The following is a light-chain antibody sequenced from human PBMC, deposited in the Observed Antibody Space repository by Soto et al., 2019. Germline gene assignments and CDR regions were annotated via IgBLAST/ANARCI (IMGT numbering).Light chain of an antibody. V-gene: IGKV1-5*03. CDR2: KAS. CDR3: QQYNSYSPWT. CDR1: QSISSW. J-gene: IGKJ1*01. Sequence: DIQMTQSPSTLSESLGDRVTITCRASQSISSWLAWYQQKPGKAPKLLIYKASSLESGVPSRFSGSGSGTEFTLTISSLQPDDFATYYCQQYNSYSPWTFGQGTKVDIK.